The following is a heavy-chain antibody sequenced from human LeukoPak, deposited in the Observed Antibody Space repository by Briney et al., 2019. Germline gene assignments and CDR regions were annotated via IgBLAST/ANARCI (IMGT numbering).Heavy chain of an antibody. CDR1: GGSISSYY. CDR2: IYTSGST. V-gene: IGHV4-4*07. D-gene: IGHD2/OR15-2a*01. CDR3: ARDSSLWAFDI. J-gene: IGHJ3*02. Sequence: SETLSLTCTVSGGSISSYYWSWIRQSPGKGLEWIGRIYTSGSTNYNPSLKSRVTISVDTSKNQFSLKLSSVTAADTAVYYCARDSSLWAFDIWGQGTMVTVSS.